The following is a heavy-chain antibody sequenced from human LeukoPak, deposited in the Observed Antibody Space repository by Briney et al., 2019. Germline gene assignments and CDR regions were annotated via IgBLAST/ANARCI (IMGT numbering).Heavy chain of an antibody. CDR3: VRDLDLGGYSSFVS. D-gene: IGHD4-23*01. CDR2: IRSDGGSS. J-gene: IGHJ4*02. Sequence: GGSLRLSCAASGFTFSSYFWMHWVRQAPGKGLVWISRIRSDGGSSTYADSVKGRFTISRDNAKSTLYLQMNTLRAEDTAVDYCVRDLDLGGYSSFVSWGQGTLVTVSS. CDR1: GFTFSSYFW. V-gene: IGHV3-74*01.